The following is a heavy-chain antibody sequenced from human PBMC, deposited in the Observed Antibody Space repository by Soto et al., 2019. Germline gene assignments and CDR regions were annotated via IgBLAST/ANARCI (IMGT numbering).Heavy chain of an antibody. J-gene: IGHJ6*02. CDR1: GFTFSSYG. D-gene: IGHD1-26*01. Sequence: QVQLVESGGGVVQPGRSLRLSCAASGFTFSSYGMHWVRQAPGKGLEWVAVIWHDGSNKYYADFVKGRFTISRDNSKNTLYLQMNSLRAEDTAVYYCARAQYSGSYIRMDVWGQGTTVTGSS. CDR2: IWHDGSNK. CDR3: ARAQYSGSYIRMDV. V-gene: IGHV3-33*01.